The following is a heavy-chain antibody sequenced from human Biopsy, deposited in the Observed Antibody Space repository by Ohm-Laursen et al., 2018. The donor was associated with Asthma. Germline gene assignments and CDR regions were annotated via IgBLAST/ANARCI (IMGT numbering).Heavy chain of an antibody. V-gene: IGHV3-7*01. Sequence: SLRLSCSASGFTFGDYWMSWVRQVPGKGLEWVANIKHDGTEKNHVDSLKGRFTISRDNAKNSLYLQMNSLRAEDTAVYYCARPAAPFGGDWFDPWGQGTLVTVSS. CDR2: IKHDGTEK. D-gene: IGHD2-2*01. CDR3: ARPAAPFGGDWFDP. CDR1: GFTFGDYW. J-gene: IGHJ5*02.